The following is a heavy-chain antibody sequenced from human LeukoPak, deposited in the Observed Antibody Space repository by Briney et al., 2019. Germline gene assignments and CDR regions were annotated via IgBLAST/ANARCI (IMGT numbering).Heavy chain of an antibody. CDR1: GGSISSGGYY. CDR3: ARDPYCSSTSCHTYYYYMDV. V-gene: IGHV4-30-2*01. CDR2: IYHSGST. J-gene: IGHJ6*03. D-gene: IGHD2-2*01. Sequence: SETLSLTCTVSGGSISSGGYYWSWIRQPPGKGLEWIGYIYHSGSTYYNPSLKSRVTISVDRSKNQFSLKLSSVTAADTAVYYCARDPYCSSTSCHTYYYYMDVWGKGTTVTVSS.